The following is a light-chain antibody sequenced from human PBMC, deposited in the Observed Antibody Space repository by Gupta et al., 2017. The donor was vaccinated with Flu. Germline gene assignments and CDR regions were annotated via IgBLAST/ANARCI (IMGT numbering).Light chain of an antibody. Sequence: EIVMTQSPATLSVSPGERATFSCRASQSVGSNFAWYQQKPGQPPRLIIHRASVRATGTPLRFSGSGYGTDFTLTSSSRRCEDSAVYCWHQDNSWTTFGQGTKM. J-gene: IGKJ2*01. CDR1: QSVGSN. V-gene: IGKV3-15*01. CDR3: HQDNSWTT. CDR2: RAS.